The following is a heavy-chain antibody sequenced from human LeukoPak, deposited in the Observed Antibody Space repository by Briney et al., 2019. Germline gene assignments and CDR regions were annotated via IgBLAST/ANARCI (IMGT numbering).Heavy chain of an antibody. CDR2: INHSGST. CDR3: ARGRRPRIVVVPAAPRGGFDY. V-gene: IGHV4-34*01. Sequence: PSENLSLSCAVYGGSFSGYYWSWIRQPPGKGLEWIGEINHSGSTNYNPSLKSRVTISVDTSKNQFSLKLSSVTAADTAVYYCARGRRPRIVVVPAAPRGGFDYWGQGTLVTVSS. J-gene: IGHJ4*02. CDR1: GGSFSGYY. D-gene: IGHD2-2*01.